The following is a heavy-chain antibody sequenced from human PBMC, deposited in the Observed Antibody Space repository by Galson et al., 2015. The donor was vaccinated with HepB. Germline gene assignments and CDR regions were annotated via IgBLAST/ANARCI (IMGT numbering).Heavy chain of an antibody. CDR1: GFTVSSDY. J-gene: IGHJ6*02. CDR3: ARILYNWNLNYYYGMDV. CDR2: IYTGGSR. V-gene: IGHV3-66*02. D-gene: IGHD1-20*01. Sequence: SLRLSCAASGFTVSSDYMNWVRQAPGKGLEWVSVIYTGGSRYYADAVKGRFTISRDNSKNTVYLQMNSLRPEDTAVYYCARILYNWNLNYYYGMDVWGQGTTVTVSS.